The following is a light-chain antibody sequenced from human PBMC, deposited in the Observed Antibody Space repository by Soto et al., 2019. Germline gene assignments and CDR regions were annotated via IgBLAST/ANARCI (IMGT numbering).Light chain of an antibody. V-gene: IGLV2-14*01. J-gene: IGLJ1*01. CDR3: SSYTSSSTYV. CDR2: DVS. CDR1: SSDVGGYNY. Sequence: QCSLTQPASVYGSPGRSITISCTGTSSDVGGYNYVSWYQQHPGKAPKLMIYDVSNRPSGVSNRFSGSKSGNTASLTISGLQAEDEADYYCSSYTSSSTYVFGTGTKVTVL.